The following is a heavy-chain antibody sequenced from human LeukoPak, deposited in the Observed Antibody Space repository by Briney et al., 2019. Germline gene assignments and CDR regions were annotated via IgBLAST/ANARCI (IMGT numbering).Heavy chain of an antibody. V-gene: IGHV4-34*01. J-gene: IGHJ6*02. CDR1: GGSFSGYY. Sequence: SETLSLTCAVYGGSFSGYYWSWIRQAPGKGLEWIGEINHSGSTNYNPSLKSRVTISVDTSKNQFSLKLSSVTAADTAVYYCARGLRVTWIQPYYYYGMDVWGQGTTVTVSS. CDR2: INHSGST. CDR3: ARGLRVTWIQPYYYYGMDV. D-gene: IGHD5-18*01.